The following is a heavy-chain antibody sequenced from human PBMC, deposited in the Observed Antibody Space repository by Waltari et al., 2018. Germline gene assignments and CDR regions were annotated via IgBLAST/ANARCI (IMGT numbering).Heavy chain of an antibody. D-gene: IGHD2-15*01. V-gene: IGHV1-18*01. Sequence: APLEQSGAELTMPGASLKVSCTSSVYTFSHYGPTWRRQSPGQGLEWMGWISPYNYEPQYTQKLQGRFTMTTDTLLNTAYMELRSLTSDDTAVYYCVRDRDPANPTPTNNFFDPWGQGTLVTVSA. CDR2: ISPYNYEP. J-gene: IGHJ5*02. CDR3: VRDRDPANPTPTNNFFDP. CDR1: VYTFSHYG.